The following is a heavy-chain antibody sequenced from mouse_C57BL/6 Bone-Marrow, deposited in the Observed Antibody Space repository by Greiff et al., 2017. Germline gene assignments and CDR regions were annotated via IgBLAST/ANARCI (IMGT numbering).Heavy chain of an antibody. CDR2: IYPSDSET. D-gene: IGHD1-1*01. V-gene: IGHV1-61*01. CDR3: AKSDSYGSGDY. CDR1: GYTFTSYW. J-gene: IGHJ2*01. Sequence: QVQLKQPGAELVRPGSSVKLSCTASGYTFTSYWMDWVKQRPGQGLEWIGNIYPSDSETHYNQKFKDKATMTVDKSSSTAYLQLSSLTSEDSAVYYVAKSDSYGSGDYWGQGTPVTVSA.